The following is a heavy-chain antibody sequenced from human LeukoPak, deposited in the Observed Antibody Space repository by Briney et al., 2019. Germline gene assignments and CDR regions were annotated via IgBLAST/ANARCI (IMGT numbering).Heavy chain of an antibody. D-gene: IGHD2-2*02. V-gene: IGHV4-59*01. CDR1: GGSISSYY. Sequence: SETLSLTCTVSGGSISSYYWSWIRQPPGKGLEWIGYIYYSGSTNYNPSLKSRVTISVDTSKNQFSLKLSSVTAADTAVYYCARTGYCSSASCYTASRPYYYYYMDVWGKGTTVTVSS. J-gene: IGHJ6*03. CDR3: ARTGYCSSASCYTASRPYYYYYMDV. CDR2: IYYSGST.